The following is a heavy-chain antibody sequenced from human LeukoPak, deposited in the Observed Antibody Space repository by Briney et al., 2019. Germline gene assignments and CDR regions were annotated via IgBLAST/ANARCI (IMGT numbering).Heavy chain of an antibody. CDR2: IYSGGST. J-gene: IGHJ3*02. Sequence: GGSLRLSCAASGFTVSSTYMTWVRQAPGKGLEWVSLIYSGGSTYYADSVKGRFPVSRDHSKNTLYLQMNSLRAEDTGVYYCARDFAGNPDGFDIWGQGTMVTVSS. CDR1: GFTVSSTY. D-gene: IGHD1-14*01. V-gene: IGHV3-66*01. CDR3: ARDFAGNPDGFDI.